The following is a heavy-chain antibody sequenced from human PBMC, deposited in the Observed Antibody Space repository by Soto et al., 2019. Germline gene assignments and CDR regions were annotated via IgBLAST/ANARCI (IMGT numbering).Heavy chain of an antibody. Sequence: LRLSCAASGFTFTNDAMSWVRQAPGKGLEWVSTISGSGGGAYYADSVKRRFTISRDSSXXXLXXXMXRXXAAXPAVSYCAKPSGLAQAGSAFDYWGQGALVTVSS. V-gene: IGHV3-23*01. CDR3: AKPSGLAQAGSAFDY. J-gene: IGHJ4*02. CDR2: ISGSGGGA. CDR1: GFTFTNDA. D-gene: IGHD6-13*01.